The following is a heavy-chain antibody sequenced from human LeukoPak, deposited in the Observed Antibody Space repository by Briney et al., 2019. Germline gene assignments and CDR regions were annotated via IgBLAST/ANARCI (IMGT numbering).Heavy chain of an antibody. CDR1: GGSISSSSYY. CDR3: ASPHYYDSSGAALDY. J-gene: IGHJ4*02. Sequence: SETLSLTCTVSGGSISSSSYYWGWIRQPPGKGLEWIWSIYYSGSTYYNPSLKSRVTISVDTSKNQFSLKLSSVTAADTAVYYCASPHYYDSSGAALDYWGQGTLVTVSS. D-gene: IGHD3-22*01. V-gene: IGHV4-39*07. CDR2: IYYSGST.